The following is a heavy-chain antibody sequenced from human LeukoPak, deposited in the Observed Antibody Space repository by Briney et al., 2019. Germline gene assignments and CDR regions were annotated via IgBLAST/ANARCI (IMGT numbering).Heavy chain of an antibody. D-gene: IGHD2-15*01. CDR3: ARDSEGLLSY. Sequence: GALRLSCAASRLTFSNYAMHWVRQAPGKGLEWVAVISYDGIKKFYADSVKGRFTISRDNSKNTLHLQMNSLRAEDTAVYYCARDSEGLLSYWGQGTLVTVSS. V-gene: IGHV3-30-3*01. CDR1: RLTFSNYA. CDR2: ISYDGIKK. J-gene: IGHJ4*02.